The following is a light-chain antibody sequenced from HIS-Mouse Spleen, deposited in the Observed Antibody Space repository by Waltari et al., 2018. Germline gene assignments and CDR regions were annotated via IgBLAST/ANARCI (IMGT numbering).Light chain of an antibody. CDR3: QQYNNWWT. Sequence: EIVITQSPATLSVSPGERATLSCRASQGVSSNLAWYQQKPGQAPRLLIYGASTRAHGIPARFSGSGSGTEFTLTISSMQSEDFAVYYCQQYNNWWTFGQGTKVEIK. V-gene: IGKV3-15*01. CDR1: QGVSSN. CDR2: GAS. J-gene: IGKJ1*01.